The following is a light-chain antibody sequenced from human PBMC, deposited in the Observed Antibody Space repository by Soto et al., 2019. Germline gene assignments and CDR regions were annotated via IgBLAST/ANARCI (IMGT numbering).Light chain of an antibody. Sequence: EVVLTQSPGTLSLSPGERATLSCRASQSIGSSYLAWYQQKPGQAPRLLIYGASSRATGIPDRFSGGGSRTDFSLTISRLDPEDFAVYYCQQYSSSPITFGQGTQLEI. J-gene: IGKJ5*01. CDR1: QSIGSSY. V-gene: IGKV3-20*01. CDR2: GAS. CDR3: QQYSSSPIT.